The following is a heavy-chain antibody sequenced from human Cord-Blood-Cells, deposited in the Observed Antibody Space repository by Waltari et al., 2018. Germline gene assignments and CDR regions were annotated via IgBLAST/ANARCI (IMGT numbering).Heavy chain of an antibody. CDR2: IYYSGST. V-gene: IGHV4-39*01. D-gene: IGHD2-2*01. CDR3: ASVVPAAIDY. Sequence: GWIRQPPGKGLEWIGSIYYSGSTYYNPSLKSRVTISVDTSKNQFSLKLSSVTAADTAVYYCASVVPAAIDYWGQGTLVTVSS. J-gene: IGHJ4*02.